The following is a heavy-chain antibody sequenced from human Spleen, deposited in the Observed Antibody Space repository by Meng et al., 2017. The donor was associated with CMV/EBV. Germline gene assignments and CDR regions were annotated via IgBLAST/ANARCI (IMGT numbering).Heavy chain of an antibody. D-gene: IGHD3-3*01. CDR2: IRSKANRYAT. V-gene: IGHV3-73*01. CDR1: SA. CDR3: TRHSETYYDFWSDNRNCFDP. Sequence: SAMHWVRQASGKGLEWVGRIRSKANRYATACAASVKSRITISRDDSKNTAYLQMNSLKTEDTAVYYCTRHSETYYDFWSDNRNCFDPWGQGTLVTVSS. J-gene: IGHJ5*02.